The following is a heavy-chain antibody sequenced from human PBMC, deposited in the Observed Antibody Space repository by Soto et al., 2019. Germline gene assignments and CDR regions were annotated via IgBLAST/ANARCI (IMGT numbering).Heavy chain of an antibody. CDR3: ARERYSSGWHDWWFDP. J-gene: IGHJ5*02. CDR2: IYYSGST. CDR1: GGSISSYY. V-gene: IGHV4-59*01. Sequence: QVQLQESGPGLVKPSETLSLTCTVSGGSISSYYWSWIRQPPGKGLEWIGYIYYSGSTNYNPSLKSRVTISVDTSKNQFSLKLSSVTAADTAVYYCARERYSSGWHDWWFDPGGQGTLVTVSS. D-gene: IGHD6-19*01.